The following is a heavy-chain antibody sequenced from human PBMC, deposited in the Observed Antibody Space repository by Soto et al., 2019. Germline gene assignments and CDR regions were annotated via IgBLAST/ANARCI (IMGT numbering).Heavy chain of an antibody. Sequence: GGSLRLSCAASGFTFSSYSMNWVRQAPGKGLEWVSSISSSSSYIYYADSVKGRFTISRDNAKNSLYLQMNSLRAEGTAVYYCARAGYNWIPLASYDFDYWGQGTLVTVSS. J-gene: IGHJ4*02. CDR1: GFTFSSYS. V-gene: IGHV3-21*01. CDR2: ISSSSSYI. CDR3: ARAGYNWIPLASYDFDY. D-gene: IGHD1-1*01.